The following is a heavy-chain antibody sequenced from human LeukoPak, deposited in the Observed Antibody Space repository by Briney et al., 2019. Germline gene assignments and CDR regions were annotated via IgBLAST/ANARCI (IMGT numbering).Heavy chain of an antibody. V-gene: IGHV3-30-3*01. J-gene: IGHJ4*02. D-gene: IGHD6-6*01. CDR1: GFTFSSHA. Sequence: GGSLRLSCAASGFTFSSHAMHWVRQAPGKGLEWVAVISYDGSNKYYADSVKGRFTISRDNSKNTLYLQMNSLRAEDTAVYYCARAGYSSSRKSYYLDYWGQGTLVTVSS. CDR3: ARAGYSSSRKSYYLDY. CDR2: ISYDGSNK.